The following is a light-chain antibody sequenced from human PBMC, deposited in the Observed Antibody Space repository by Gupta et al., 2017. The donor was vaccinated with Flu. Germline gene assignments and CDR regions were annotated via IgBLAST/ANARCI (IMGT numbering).Light chain of an antibody. J-gene: IGLJ2*01. CDR1: SSSIGSAT. Sequence: QSVLTQPVSMSGTPGQTVSLTCSGGSSSIGSATVDWYQQVPGMAPRLLIFANNQRPAGVPGRFSGSKSGTSASLAISGLQPEDEGDYHCATWIDALSGPVFGGGTKLVVL. CDR2: ANN. CDR3: ATWIDALSGPV. V-gene: IGLV1-44*01.